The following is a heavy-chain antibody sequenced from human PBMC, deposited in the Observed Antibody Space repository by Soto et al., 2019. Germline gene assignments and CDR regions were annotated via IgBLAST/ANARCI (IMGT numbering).Heavy chain of an antibody. CDR3: AGASWKFVDPYHFDY. CDR1: GYRFTTYW. Sequence: PGESLKISCKGSGYRFTTYWIGWVRQMPGKGLEWMGIIYPGDSDTRYSPSFQGQVTISADNSISTAYLQWSSLKASGTAMYYCAGASWKFVDPYHFDYWGQGTLVTVSS. J-gene: IGHJ4*02. V-gene: IGHV5-51*01. CDR2: IYPGDSDT. D-gene: IGHD1-1*01.